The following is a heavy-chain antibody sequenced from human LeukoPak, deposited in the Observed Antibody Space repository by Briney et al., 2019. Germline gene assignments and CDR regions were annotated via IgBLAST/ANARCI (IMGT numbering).Heavy chain of an antibody. CDR1: GFTFSSYA. CDR2: ISGSGVST. D-gene: IGHD5-12*01. CDR3: ARVKDGYNAPDY. J-gene: IGHJ4*02. Sequence: GGSLRLSCATSGFTFSSYAMSWVRQAPGKGLEWVSAISGSGVSTYYADSVKGRFTISRDNSKNTLYLQMNSLRAEDTAVYYCARVKDGYNAPDYWGQGTLVTVSS. V-gene: IGHV3-23*01.